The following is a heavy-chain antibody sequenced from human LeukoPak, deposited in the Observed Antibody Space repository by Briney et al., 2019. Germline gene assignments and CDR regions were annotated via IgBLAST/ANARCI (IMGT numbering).Heavy chain of an antibody. CDR1: GGSISSFY. CDR3: AREVHYYGSGTYFFWFDP. V-gene: IGHV4-59*01. CDR2: IYYSGNT. J-gene: IGHJ5*02. D-gene: IGHD3-10*01. Sequence: SETLSLTGTVSGGSISSFYWSWIRQSPGKELDGIGYIYYSGNTNYNPSLKSRITIAVDTSKNQVSMTLTSVNAADTAIYSCAREVHYYGSGTYFFWFDPWGQGTLVTVSS.